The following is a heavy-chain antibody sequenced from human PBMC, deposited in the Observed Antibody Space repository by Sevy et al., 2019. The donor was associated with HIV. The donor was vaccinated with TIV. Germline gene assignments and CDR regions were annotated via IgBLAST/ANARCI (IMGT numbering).Heavy chain of an antibody. V-gene: IGHV3-23*01. J-gene: IGHJ5*02. D-gene: IGHD7-27*01. CDR1: GFTFSGYA. CDR3: AKETWGHFEP. CDR2: ITGSGSKT. Sequence: GGSLRLSCAASGFTFSGYAMSWVRQAPGKGLEWVSLITGSGSKTYYADSVKGRFTISRDNSKNTVNLQMNSLRVEDTAIYYCAKETWGHFEPWGQGILVTVSS.